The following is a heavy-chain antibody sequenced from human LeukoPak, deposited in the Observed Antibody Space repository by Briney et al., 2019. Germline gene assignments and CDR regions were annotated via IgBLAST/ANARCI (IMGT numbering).Heavy chain of an antibody. CDR2: NGSST. CDR1: AFTFSSYW. Sequence: GGSLRLSCAASAFTFSSYWMHWVRQAPGKGLVWVSRNGSSTPYADSVKGRFTISRDNAKNTLYLQMNSLRAEDTAVYYCARSNHGCHDYWGQGTLVTVSS. J-gene: IGHJ4*02. CDR3: ARSNHGCHDY. D-gene: IGHD4-11*01. V-gene: IGHV3-74*01.